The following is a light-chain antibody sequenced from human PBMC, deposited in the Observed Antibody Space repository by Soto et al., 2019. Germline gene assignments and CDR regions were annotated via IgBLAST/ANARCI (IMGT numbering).Light chain of an antibody. CDR1: SSNIGAGSG. V-gene: IGLV1-40*01. Sequence: QSALTQPPSVSGAPGESVTISCAGSSSNIGAGSGVHWYQQLPGTAPKLLINGNTNRPSGVPDRFYGSKSGNTASLTISGLQAEDEAVYHCSSYRNSDTHILFGGGTKLTVL. CDR2: GNT. CDR3: SSYRNSDTHIL. J-gene: IGLJ3*02.